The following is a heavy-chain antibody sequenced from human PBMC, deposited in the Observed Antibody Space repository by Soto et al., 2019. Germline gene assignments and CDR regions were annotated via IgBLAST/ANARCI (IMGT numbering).Heavy chain of an antibody. V-gene: IGHV6-1*01. Sequence: QTRSLTCAISGYSVSSNSAAWNLIRESPSRGLEWLGRTYYKSKWNNDYALSVKSRITINPDTSKNQFSLHLYSVTPEDTAVYYCTGITWFRGMDVWGQGTPVTVSS. D-gene: IGHD3-10*01. CDR2: TYYKSKWNN. J-gene: IGHJ6*02. CDR1: GYSVSSNSAA. CDR3: TGITWFRGMDV.